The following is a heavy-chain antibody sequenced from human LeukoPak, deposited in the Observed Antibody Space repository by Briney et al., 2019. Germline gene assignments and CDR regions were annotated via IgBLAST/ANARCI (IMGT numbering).Heavy chain of an antibody. Sequence: GGSLSLSCAASGFTFSSYEMNWVRQAPGKGLEWVSYISGSGSTIYYADSVKGRFTISRDNAKISLYLQMNSLRAEDTAIYYCVSAYGGLLDYWGQGILVTVSS. V-gene: IGHV3-48*03. CDR2: ISGSGSTI. J-gene: IGHJ4*02. D-gene: IGHD3-10*01. CDR1: GFTFSSYE. CDR3: VSAYGGLLDY.